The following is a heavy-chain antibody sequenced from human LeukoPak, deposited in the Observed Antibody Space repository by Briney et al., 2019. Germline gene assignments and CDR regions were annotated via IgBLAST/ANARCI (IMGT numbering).Heavy chain of an antibody. CDR3: AKGGGSSSDY. J-gene: IGHJ4*02. V-gene: IGHV3-23*01. CDR1: GFTFSSYA. D-gene: IGHD6-13*01. CDR2: TSGSGGST. Sequence: GRSLRLSCAASGFTFSSYAMSWVRQAPGKGLEWVSATSGSGGSTYYADSVKGRFTISRDNPKSTLYLQMNSLRAEDTAVYYCAKGGGSSSDYWGQGTLVTASS.